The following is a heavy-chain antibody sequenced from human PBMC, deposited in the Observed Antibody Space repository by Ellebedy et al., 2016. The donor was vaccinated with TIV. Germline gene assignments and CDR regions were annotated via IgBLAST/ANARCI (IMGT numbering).Heavy chain of an antibody. D-gene: IGHD3-22*01. V-gene: IGHV3-15*01. CDR1: GFTFSNAW. Sequence: GESLKISXAASGFTFSNAWMSWVRQAPGKGLEWVGRIKSKTDGGTTDYAAPVKGRFTISRDDSKNTLYLQMNSLRAEDTAVYYCARPRIVVTEPGLYGMDVWGQGTLVTVSS. J-gene: IGHJ4*02. CDR2: IKSKTDGGTT. CDR3: ARPRIVVTEPGLYGMDV.